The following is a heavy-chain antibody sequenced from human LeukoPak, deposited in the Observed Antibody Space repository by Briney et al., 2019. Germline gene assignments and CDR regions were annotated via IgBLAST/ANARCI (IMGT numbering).Heavy chain of an antibody. CDR3: AKGHTYGLGESYLDF. V-gene: IGHV3-9*01. CDR1: GYTFDDYA. D-gene: IGHD5-18*01. CDR2: ISWDSGSI. J-gene: IGHJ4*02. Sequence: GRSLRLSCEASGYTFDDYAMHWVRQAPGKGLEWVSAISWDSGSIGYADSVKGRFTISRDNGKNSLYLQMNSLRTEDTALYYCAKGHTYGLGESYLDFWGQGTLVSVSS.